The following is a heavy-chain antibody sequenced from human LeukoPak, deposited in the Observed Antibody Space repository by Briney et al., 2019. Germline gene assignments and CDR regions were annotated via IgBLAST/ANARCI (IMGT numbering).Heavy chain of an antibody. V-gene: IGHV3-21*01. CDR1: GFTFSSYS. D-gene: IGHD1-26*01. Sequence: PGGSLRLSCAASGFTFSSYSMNWVRQAPGKGLGWASSISSSSSYIFYADSVKGRFTISRDNAKNSLYLQMNSLRAEDTAVYYCARVLIVGATGDAFDIWGQGTMVTVSS. CDR3: ARVLIVGATGDAFDI. CDR2: ISSSSSYI. J-gene: IGHJ3*02.